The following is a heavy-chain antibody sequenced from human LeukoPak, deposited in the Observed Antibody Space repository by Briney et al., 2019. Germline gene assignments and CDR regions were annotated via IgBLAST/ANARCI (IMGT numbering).Heavy chain of an antibody. Sequence: GGSLRLSCAASGFTFSSYAMSWVRQAPGKGLEWVAVISYDGSNKYYADSVKGRFTISRDNSKNTLYLQMNSLRAEDTAVYYCAKDRRYGVVPAAMGAFDIWGQGTMVTVSS. CDR1: GFTFSSYA. CDR3: AKDRRYGVVPAAMGAFDI. J-gene: IGHJ3*02. CDR2: ISYDGSNK. V-gene: IGHV3-30*18. D-gene: IGHD2-2*01.